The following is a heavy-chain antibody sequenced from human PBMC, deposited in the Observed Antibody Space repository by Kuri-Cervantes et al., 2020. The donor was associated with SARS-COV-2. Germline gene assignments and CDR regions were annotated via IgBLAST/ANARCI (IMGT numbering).Heavy chain of an antibody. J-gene: IGHJ5*02. CDR3: ARGQGRRQQQLVYHWFDP. CDR2: FDPEDGET. CDR1: GYTLTELS. V-gene: IGHV1-24*01. D-gene: IGHD6-13*01. Sequence: ASVKVSCKVSGYTLTELSMHWVRQAPGKGLEWMGGFDPEDGETIYAQKFQGRVTMTEDTSTDTAYMELRSLRSDDTAVYYCARGQGRRQQQLVYHWFDPWGQGTLVTVSS.